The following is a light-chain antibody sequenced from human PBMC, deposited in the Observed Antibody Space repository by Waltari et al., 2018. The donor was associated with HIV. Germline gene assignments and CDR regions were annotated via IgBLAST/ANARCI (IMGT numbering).Light chain of an antibody. V-gene: IGLV1-44*01. CDR2: DDK. CDR3: AAWDDNFNVV. CDR1: NSNIGTNT. J-gene: IGLJ3*02. Sequence: QSVLTQPPSASGTPGQGVIISCSGSNSNIGTNTVNWYQQLPGTAPNLFIFDDKHRPSGVPDRFSGSRSDTSASLAISGLQSEDEAHYYCAAWDDNFNVVFGGGTKLTVL.